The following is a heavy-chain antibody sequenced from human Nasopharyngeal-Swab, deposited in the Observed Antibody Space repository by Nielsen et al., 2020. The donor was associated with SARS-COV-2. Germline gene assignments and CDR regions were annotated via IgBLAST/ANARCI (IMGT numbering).Heavy chain of an antibody. CDR3: ARGYYDNYDSDY. D-gene: IGHD3-22*01. Sequence: ASVKVSCKTSGYTFTDYYIHWVRQVPGQGLEWVGCINPYSGDTKYAQKFQGRVTVTRDTSRSTAYIELSRLRSDDTAVYYCARGYYDNYDSDYWGQGTLVTVSS. CDR1: GYTFTDYY. CDR2: INPYSGDT. V-gene: IGHV1-2*02. J-gene: IGHJ4*02.